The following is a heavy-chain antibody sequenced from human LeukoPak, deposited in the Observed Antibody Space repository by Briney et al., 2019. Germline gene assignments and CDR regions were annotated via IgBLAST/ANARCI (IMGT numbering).Heavy chain of an antibody. D-gene: IGHD6-19*01. Sequence: PGGSLRLSCAASGFTFSSYAMSWVRQAPGKGLEWVSAISGSGGSTYYADSVKGRFTISRDNSKDTLYLQMNSLGAEDTALYYCARDGRSGWYADYWGRGTLVTVSS. J-gene: IGHJ4*02. CDR2: ISGSGGST. V-gene: IGHV3-23*01. CDR3: ARDGRSGWYADY. CDR1: GFTFSSYA.